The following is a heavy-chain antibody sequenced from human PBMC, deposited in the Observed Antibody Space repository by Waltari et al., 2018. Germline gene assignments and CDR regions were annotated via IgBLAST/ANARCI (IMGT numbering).Heavy chain of an antibody. Sequence: EVQLVESGGGLVKPGGSLRLSCAASGFTFSNAWMSWVRQAPGKGREWVGRIKSKTDGGKTDYAAPVKGRFTISRDDSKNTLYLQMNSLKTEDTAVYYCTTGKTTIFGVVIGGMDVWGQGTTVTVSS. CDR1: GFTFSNAW. V-gene: IGHV3-15*01. CDR3: TTGKTTIFGVVIGGMDV. J-gene: IGHJ6*02. CDR2: IKSKTDGGKT. D-gene: IGHD3-3*01.